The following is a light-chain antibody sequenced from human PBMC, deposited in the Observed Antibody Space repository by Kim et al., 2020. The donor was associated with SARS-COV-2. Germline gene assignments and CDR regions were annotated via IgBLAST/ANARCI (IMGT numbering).Light chain of an antibody. V-gene: IGKV1-27*01. CDR1: QGIRNC. Sequence: AFVKDLLTGNCQSSQGIRNCLAWCQQKPGKVPKLLICAASAVRSGVPSRISGSGSGTDVTLTITSLQPEDGAVYYWQQCKGAPWTFGHGTKVESK. J-gene: IGKJ1*01. CDR2: AAS. CDR3: QQCKGAPWT.